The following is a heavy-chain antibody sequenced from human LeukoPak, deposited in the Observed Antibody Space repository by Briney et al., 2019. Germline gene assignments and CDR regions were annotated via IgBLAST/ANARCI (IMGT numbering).Heavy chain of an antibody. J-gene: IGHJ4*02. Sequence: SQTLSLTCTVSGGSISSGNYYWNWIRQPAGKGLEWIGRIWADGAPTYRPSLKSRVTISVDKSKNQFSLKLSSVTAADTAVYYCASLAAAGKDYWGQGTLVTVSS. CDR3: ASLAAAGKDY. CDR1: GGSISSGNYY. V-gene: IGHV4-61*02. CDR2: IWADGAP. D-gene: IGHD6-13*01.